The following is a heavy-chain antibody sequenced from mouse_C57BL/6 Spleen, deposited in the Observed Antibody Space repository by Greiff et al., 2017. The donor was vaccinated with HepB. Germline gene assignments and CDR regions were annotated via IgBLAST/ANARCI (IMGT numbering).Heavy chain of an antibody. J-gene: IGHJ4*01. CDR1: GFTFSNYW. Sequence: EVKLVESGGGLVQPGGSMKLSCVASGFTFSNYWMNWVRQSPEKGLEWVAQIRLKSDNYATHYAASVQGRFTISRDDSKSSAYLQLNNLRAEDTGIYYCTGDVGNYEGYYAMDYWGQGTSVTVSS. V-gene: IGHV6-3*01. CDR2: IRLKSDNYAT. CDR3: TGDVGNYEGYYAMDY. D-gene: IGHD2-1*01.